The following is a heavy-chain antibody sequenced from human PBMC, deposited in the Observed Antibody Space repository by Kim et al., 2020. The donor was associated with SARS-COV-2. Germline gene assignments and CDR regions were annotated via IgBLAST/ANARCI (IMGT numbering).Heavy chain of an antibody. D-gene: IGHD2-8*02. CDR2: IDPSDSYT. Sequence: GESLKISCKGSGYSFTNYWISWVRQMPGKGLEWMGRIDPSDSYTYYSPSFQGHVTISADKSISTAYLQWSSLKASDTAIYYCARVRSTGYLDYWGQGTLVTVSS. CDR1: GYSFTNYW. J-gene: IGHJ4*02. CDR3: ARVRSTGYLDY. V-gene: IGHV5-10-1*01.